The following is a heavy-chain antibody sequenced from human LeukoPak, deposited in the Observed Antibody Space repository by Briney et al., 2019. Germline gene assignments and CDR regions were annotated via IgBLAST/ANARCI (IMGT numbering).Heavy chain of an antibody. CDR3: ARGGIAVAGHNWFDP. J-gene: IGHJ5*02. Sequence: PSETLSLTCSVSGGSISSSSYYWGWIRQSPGKGLEWIGSMYYSGSTYYNPSLKSRVTISVDTSKNQFSLKLSSVTAADTAVYYCARGGIAVAGHNWFDPWGQGTLVTVSS. CDR1: GGSISSSSYY. V-gene: IGHV4-39*07. CDR2: MYYSGST. D-gene: IGHD6-19*01.